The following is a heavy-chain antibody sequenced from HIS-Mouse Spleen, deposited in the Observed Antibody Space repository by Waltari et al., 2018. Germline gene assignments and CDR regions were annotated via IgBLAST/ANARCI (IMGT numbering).Heavy chain of an antibody. J-gene: IGHJ2*01. V-gene: IGHV4-39*07. CDR2: IYYSGST. CDR3: AREIPYSSSWYDWYFDL. Sequence: QLQLQESGPGLVKPSETLSLTCTVSGGSISSMSYSWGWIRRPPGQGLEWIGRIYYSGSTYYNPSLKSRVTISVDTSKNQFSLKLSSVTAADTAVYYCAREIPYSSSWYDWYFDLWGRGTLVTVSS. D-gene: IGHD6-13*01. CDR1: GGSISSMSYS.